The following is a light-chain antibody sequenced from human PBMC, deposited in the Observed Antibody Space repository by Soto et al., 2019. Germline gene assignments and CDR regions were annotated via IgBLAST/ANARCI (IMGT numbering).Light chain of an antibody. CDR3: QQRSNWPRFT. CDR1: QTVSSS. CDR2: EAS. J-gene: IGKJ3*01. V-gene: IGKV3-11*01. Sequence: EIVLTQSPATLSLSPGERATLSCRASQTVSSSLAWYQQKPGQAPRLLIYEASNRATGIPARFSGSGSGADCTLTISSLEPEDFALYYCQQRSNWPRFTFGPGTKVDIK.